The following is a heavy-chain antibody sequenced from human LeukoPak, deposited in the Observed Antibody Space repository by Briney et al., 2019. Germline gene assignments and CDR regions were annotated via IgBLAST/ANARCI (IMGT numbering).Heavy chain of an antibody. CDR3: ATRGSYGGPNLDY. V-gene: IGHV1-69*02. J-gene: IGHJ4*02. CDR2: IIPILGIA. CDR1: GGTFSSYT. Sequence: SVKVSCKASGGTFSSYTISWVRQAPGQGLEWMGRIIPILGIANYAQKFQGRVTITADKSTSTAYMELSSLRSEDTAVYYCATRGSYGGPNLDYWGQGALVTVSS. D-gene: IGHD4-23*01.